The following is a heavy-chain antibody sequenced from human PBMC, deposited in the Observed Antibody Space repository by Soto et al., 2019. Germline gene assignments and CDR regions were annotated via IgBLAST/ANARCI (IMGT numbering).Heavy chain of an antibody. J-gene: IGHJ6*03. Sequence: GGSLRLSCAASGFTFSSYAMSWVRQAPGQGLEWVSAISGSGGSTYYADSVKGRFTISRYNSKNTLYLQMNSLRAEDTAVYYCAKDRAGSGWYNYYYYMDVWGKGTTVTVSS. D-gene: IGHD6-19*01. V-gene: IGHV3-23*01. CDR1: GFTFSSYA. CDR3: AKDRAGSGWYNYYYYMDV. CDR2: ISGSGGST.